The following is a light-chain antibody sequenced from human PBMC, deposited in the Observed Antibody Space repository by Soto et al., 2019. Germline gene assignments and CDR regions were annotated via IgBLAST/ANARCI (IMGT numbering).Light chain of an antibody. Sequence: QAVVTQPPSASGTPGHRVTISCSGGSSNIGSNTVNWYQHLPGAAPKLLIYGNDQRPSGVPDRFSGSKSGTSVFLAISGLQSEDEADYYCTAWDDSLRAVLFGGGTKLTVL. CDR3: TAWDDSLRAVL. CDR2: GND. V-gene: IGLV1-44*01. J-gene: IGLJ2*01. CDR1: SSNIGSNT.